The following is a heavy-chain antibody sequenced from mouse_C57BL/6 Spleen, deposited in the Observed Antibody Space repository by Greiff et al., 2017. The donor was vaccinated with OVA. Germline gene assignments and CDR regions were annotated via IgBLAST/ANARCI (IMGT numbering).Heavy chain of an antibody. CDR1: GYAFSSYW. V-gene: IGHV1-80*01. CDR3: ARNYLDY. J-gene: IGHJ2*01. CDR2: IYPGDGDT. Sequence: QVQLQQSGAELVKPGASVKISCKASGYAFSSYWMNWVEQRPGKGLEWIGQIYPGDGDTNYNGKFKGKATLTADKSSSTAYMQLSSLTSEDSAVYFCARNYLDYWGQGTTLTVSS.